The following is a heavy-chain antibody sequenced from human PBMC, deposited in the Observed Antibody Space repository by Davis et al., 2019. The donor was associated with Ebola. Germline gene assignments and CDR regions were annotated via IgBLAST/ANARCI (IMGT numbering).Heavy chain of an antibody. V-gene: IGHV5-10-1*01. J-gene: IGHJ2*01. CDR3: ARGGYSSGWYPWYFDL. CDR1: GYSFTSYW. Sequence: GESLKISCKGSGYSFTSYWISWVRQMPGKGLEWMGRIDPSDSYTNYRPSFQGHVTISADKSISTAYLQWSSLKASDTAMYYCARGGYSSGWYPWYFDLWGRGTLVTVSS. CDR2: IDPSDSYT. D-gene: IGHD6-19*01.